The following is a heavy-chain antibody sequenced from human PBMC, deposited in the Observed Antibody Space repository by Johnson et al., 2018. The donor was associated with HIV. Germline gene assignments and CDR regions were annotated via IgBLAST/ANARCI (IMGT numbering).Heavy chain of an antibody. CDR2: INLDSGSI. CDR3: AKDRNWGASGGFDI. D-gene: IGHD7-27*01. J-gene: IGHJ3*02. CDR1: GFNFGDYA. V-gene: IGHV3-9*01. Sequence: QLVESGGGVVRPGGSLRLSCAASGFNFGDYAMHWVRQGPGKGVAWVAGINLDSGSIGYVASVKGRFTISRDNAKNSLYLQMNSLRADDTAVYYCAKDRNWGASGGFDIWGQGTMLTVSS.